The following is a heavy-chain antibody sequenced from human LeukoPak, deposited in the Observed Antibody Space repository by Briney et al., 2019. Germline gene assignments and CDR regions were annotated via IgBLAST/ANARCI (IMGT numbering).Heavy chain of an antibody. CDR3: AIRTGCGSYCFGH. Sequence: GASVKVSCKASGYSFTSYGISWVRQAPGQGLEWMGWIVPSNGYTTYAQKFQGRVTMTTDTSTGTAYMELRSLRSDDTAVYHCAIRTGCGSYCFGHWGQGTLVSVSS. V-gene: IGHV1-18*01. CDR2: IVPSNGYT. J-gene: IGHJ4*02. CDR1: GYSFTSYG. D-gene: IGHD1-26*01.